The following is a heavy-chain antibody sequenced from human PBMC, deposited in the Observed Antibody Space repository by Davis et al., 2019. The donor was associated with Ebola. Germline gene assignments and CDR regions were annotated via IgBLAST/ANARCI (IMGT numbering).Heavy chain of an antibody. CDR1: GYTFTSYA. Sequence: ASVKVSCKASGYTFTSYAMNWVRQAPGQGLEWMGWINTNTGNPTYAQGFTGRFVFSLDTSVSTAYLQISSLKAEDTAVYYCAREPFRDYDILTGLAGGNYWGQGTLVTVSS. J-gene: IGHJ4*02. CDR2: INTNTGNP. CDR3: AREPFRDYDILTGLAGGNY. D-gene: IGHD3-9*01. V-gene: IGHV7-4-1*02.